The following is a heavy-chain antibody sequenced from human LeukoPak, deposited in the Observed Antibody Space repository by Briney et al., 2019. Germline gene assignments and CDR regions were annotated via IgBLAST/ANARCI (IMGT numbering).Heavy chain of an antibody. CDR3: ARGEGSSSWY. Sequence: SETLSLTCTVSGYSISSGYYWGWIRQPPGKGLEWIGSIYHSGSTYYNPSLKSRVTISVDTSKNQFSLKLSSVTAADTAVYYCARGEGSSSWYWGQGTLVTVSS. J-gene: IGHJ4*02. CDR1: GYSISSGYY. CDR2: IYHSGST. V-gene: IGHV4-38-2*02. D-gene: IGHD6-13*01.